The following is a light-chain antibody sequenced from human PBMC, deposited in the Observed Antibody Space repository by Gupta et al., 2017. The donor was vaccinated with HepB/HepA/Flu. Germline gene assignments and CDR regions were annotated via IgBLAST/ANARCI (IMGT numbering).Light chain of an antibody. CDR3: QQYCSSPLA. J-gene: IGKJ5*01. V-gene: IGKV3-20*01. CDR1: QSVSGKF. Sequence: EIVLTQSPGTLSLSPGERATLSCRASQSVSGKFLAWYQQKPGQAPRLLIHGASTRATGIPDRFSGSGSGAEFTLTISRLEPEDFGVYYCQQYCSSPLAFGQGTXVEI. CDR2: GAS.